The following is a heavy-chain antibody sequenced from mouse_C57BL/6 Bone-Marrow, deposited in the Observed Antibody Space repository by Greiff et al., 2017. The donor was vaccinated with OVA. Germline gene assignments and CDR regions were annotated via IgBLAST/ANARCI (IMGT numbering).Heavy chain of an antibody. CDR2: ISYDGSN. J-gene: IGHJ4*01. V-gene: IGHV3-6*01. CDR1: GYSITSGYY. CDR3: ARGITTVVATKDAMDY. D-gene: IGHD1-1*01. Sequence: EVKLMESGPGLVKPSQSLSLTCSVTGYSITSGYYWNWIRQFPGNKLEWMGYISYDGSNNYNPSLKNRISITRDTSKNQFFLKLNSVTTEDTATYYCARGITTVVATKDAMDYWGQGTSVTVSS.